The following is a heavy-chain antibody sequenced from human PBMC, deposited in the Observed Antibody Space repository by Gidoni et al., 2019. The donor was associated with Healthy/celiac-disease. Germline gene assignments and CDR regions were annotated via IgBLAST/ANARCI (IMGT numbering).Heavy chain of an antibody. Sequence: QVQLQQWGAGLLKPSETLSLTCAVYGGSFSGYYWSWIRQPPGKGLEWIGEINHSGSTNYNPSLKRRVTISVDTSKNQFSLKLSSVTAADTAVYYCAVNYYDSSGYYIDYWGQGTLVTVSS. D-gene: IGHD3-22*01. CDR3: AVNYYDSSGYYIDY. CDR1: GGSFSGYY. CDR2: INHSGST. J-gene: IGHJ4*02. V-gene: IGHV4-34*01.